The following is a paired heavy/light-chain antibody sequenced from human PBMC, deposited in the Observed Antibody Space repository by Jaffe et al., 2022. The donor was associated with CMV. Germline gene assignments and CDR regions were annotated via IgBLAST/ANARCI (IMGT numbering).Light chain of an antibody. CDR1: TSDVGGYNY. Sequence: QSALTQPASVSGSPGQSIAISCTGTTSDVGGYNYVSWYRQHPGKAPKLMIYDVSNRPSGVSNRFSGSKSGNTASLTISGLQAEDEADYYCTSYTSSSTYVFGTGTKVTVL. CDR2: DVS. V-gene: IGLV2-14*03. CDR3: TSYTSSSTYV. J-gene: IGLJ1*01.
Heavy chain of an antibody. D-gene: IGHD1-26*01. V-gene: IGHV3-48*02. J-gene: IGHJ3*02. CDR1: GFIFSRYS. CDR3: ARTDPDSGSYWGDAFDM. Sequence: EMQLVESGGGLVQPGGSLRLSCAASGFIFSRYSMNWVRQAPGKGLEWVSYTSQSGSPVYYADSVKGRFTISRDNAKNSLYLQMNSLRDEDTAVYYCARTDPDSGSYWGDAFDMWGQGTMVTVSS. CDR2: TSQSGSPV.